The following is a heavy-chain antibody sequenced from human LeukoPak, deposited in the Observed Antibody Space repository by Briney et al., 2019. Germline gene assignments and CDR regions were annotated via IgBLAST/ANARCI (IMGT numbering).Heavy chain of an antibody. CDR3: ASIWDYSYGAFDY. V-gene: IGHV3-74*01. CDR2: INSDGSST. J-gene: IGHJ4*02. CDR1: GFTFSSYW. D-gene: IGHD5-18*01. Sequence: PGGSLRLSCAASGFTFSSYWMHWVRQAPGKGLVWVSRINSDGSSTSYADSVKGRFTISRDNAKNTLYLQMNSLRAEDTAVYYCASIWDYSYGAFDYWGQGTLVTVSS.